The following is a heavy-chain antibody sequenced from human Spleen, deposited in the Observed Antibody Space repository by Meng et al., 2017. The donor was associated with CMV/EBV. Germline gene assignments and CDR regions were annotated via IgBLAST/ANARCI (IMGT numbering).Heavy chain of an antibody. V-gene: IGHV3-21*01. J-gene: IGHJ4*02. Sequence: GESLKISCAASGFTFNGYNMNWVRQAPGKGLEWVASISTSSTYIFYADSVKGRFTVSRDNANRALYLQMDSLRVEDTAVYYCARAFYDFWSGIGYWGQGGMVTVSS. CDR1: GFTFNGYN. CDR3: ARAFYDFWSGIGY. D-gene: IGHD3-3*01. CDR2: ISTSSTYI.